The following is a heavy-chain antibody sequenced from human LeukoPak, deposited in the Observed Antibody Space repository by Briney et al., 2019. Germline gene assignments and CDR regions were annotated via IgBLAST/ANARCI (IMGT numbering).Heavy chain of an antibody. J-gene: IGHJ4*02. D-gene: IGHD2-2*02. CDR2: INPNSGGT. Sequence: ASVKVSCKASGYTFTGYYMHWVRQAPGQGLEWMGWINPNSGGTNYAQKFQGRVTMTRDTSISTAYMELSRLRSDDTAVYYCARAIIVVVPAAIDYFDYWGQGTLVTVSS. CDR1: GYTFTGYY. V-gene: IGHV1-2*02. CDR3: ARAIIVVVPAAIDYFDY.